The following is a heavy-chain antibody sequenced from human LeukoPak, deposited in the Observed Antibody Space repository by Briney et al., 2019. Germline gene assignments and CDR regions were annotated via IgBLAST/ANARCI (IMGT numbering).Heavy chain of an antibody. D-gene: IGHD3-3*01. CDR3: ARGHALRQFDY. CDR1: GFTFSSYA. CDR2: ISYDGSNK. Sequence: PRGSLRLSCAASGFTFSSYAMHWVRQAPGKGLEWVAVISYDGSNKYYADSVKGRFTISRDNSKNTLYLQMNSLRAEDTAVYYCARGHALRQFDYWGQGTLVTVSS. V-gene: IGHV3-30-3*01. J-gene: IGHJ4*02.